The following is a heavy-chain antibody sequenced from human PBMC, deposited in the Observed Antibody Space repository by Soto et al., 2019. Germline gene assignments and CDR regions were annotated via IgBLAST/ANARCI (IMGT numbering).Heavy chain of an antibody. J-gene: IGHJ4*02. V-gene: IGHV3-23*01. D-gene: IGHD3-9*01. Sequence: GSLRHSCPPPRXTLSNFGISWVRQAAAKGLELVSTITSTSANTYYTDSVKGRFSISRDNSHNTLYLQMNSLTTEDTAVYYCSKGGATYGLLTQDYWGQGTLVPVSS. CDR1: RXTLSNFG. CDR2: ITSTSANT. CDR3: SKGGATYGLLTQDY.